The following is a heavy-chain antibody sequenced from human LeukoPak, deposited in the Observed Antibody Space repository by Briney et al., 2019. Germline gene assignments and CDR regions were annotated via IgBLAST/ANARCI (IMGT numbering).Heavy chain of an antibody. CDR2: INHSGST. D-gene: IGHD3-3*02. V-gene: IGHV4-34*01. Sequence: PSETLSLTCAVYGGSFSGYYWSWIRQPPGKGLEWIGEINHSGSTNYNPSLKSRVTISVDTSKNQFSLKLSSVTAADTAVYYCARAARHFWSGYYTGANWLDPWGQGTLVTVSS. CDR3: ARAARHFWSGYYTGANWLDP. J-gene: IGHJ5*02. CDR1: GGSFSGYY.